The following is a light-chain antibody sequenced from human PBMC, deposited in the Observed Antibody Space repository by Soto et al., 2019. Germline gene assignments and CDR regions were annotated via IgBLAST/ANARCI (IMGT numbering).Light chain of an antibody. CDR3: QQYDYLPLT. CDR1: HDITNY. J-gene: IGKJ4*01. CDR2: DAS. V-gene: IGKV1-33*01. Sequence: IQVTQSPYSLSASVGDRVTITCQASHDITNYLNWYQQKPGKAPQLLIYDASNLETGVPSRFSGSGSGTDFTFTISSLQPEDIATYYCQQYDYLPLTFGGGTKVDI.